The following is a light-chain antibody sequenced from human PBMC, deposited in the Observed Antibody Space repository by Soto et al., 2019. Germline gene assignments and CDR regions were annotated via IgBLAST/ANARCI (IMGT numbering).Light chain of an antibody. Sequence: EIVMTQSPASLSVTPGERVTLSCRASQSVNRQVLWYQHRPGQAPRLLIYDTSARAAGIPARFSGSGSATEFTLTISSLEPEDSAVYYCQQNLGVHTFGQGTKVDIK. J-gene: IGKJ1*01. V-gene: IGKV3-15*01. CDR1: QSVNRQ. CDR2: DTS. CDR3: QQNLGVHT.